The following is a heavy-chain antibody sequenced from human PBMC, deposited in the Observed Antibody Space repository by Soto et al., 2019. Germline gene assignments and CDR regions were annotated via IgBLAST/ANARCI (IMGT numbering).Heavy chain of an antibody. J-gene: IGHJ6*02. D-gene: IGHD3-22*01. CDR2: IYYSGST. V-gene: IGHV4-30-4*01. CDR3: ARGTDSSGYSIYYYYGMDV. CDR1: GGSISSGDYY. Sequence: LSLTCTVSGGSISSGDYYWSWIRQPPGKGLEWIGYIYYSGSTYYNPSLKSRVTISVDTSKNQFSLKLSSVTAADTAVYYCARGTDSSGYSIYYYYGMDVWGQGTTVTVS.